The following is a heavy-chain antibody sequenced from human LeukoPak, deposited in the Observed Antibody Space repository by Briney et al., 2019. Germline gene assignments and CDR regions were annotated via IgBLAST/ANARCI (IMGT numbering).Heavy chain of an antibody. D-gene: IGHD1-26*01. CDR1: GLTFSSYA. CDR2: ISGSGDNT. J-gene: IGHJ6*02. V-gene: IGHV3-23*01. Sequence: GGSLRLSCAASGLTFSSYAMTWVRQAPGRGLEGVSTISGSGDNTHYADSVEGRLTISRDNSKNTLYLQMNSLRVEDTAVYYCGGAKFYYYGMDVWGQGTTVTVSS. CDR3: GGAKFYYYGMDV.